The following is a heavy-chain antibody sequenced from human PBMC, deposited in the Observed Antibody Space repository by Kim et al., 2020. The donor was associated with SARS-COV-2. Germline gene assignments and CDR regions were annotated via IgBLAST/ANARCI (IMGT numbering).Heavy chain of an antibody. J-gene: IGHJ4*02. CDR2: IYSGGST. V-gene: IGHV3-53*01. Sequence: GGSLRLSCAASGFTVSSNYMSWVRQAPGKGLEWVSVIYSGGSTYYADSVKGRFTISRDNSKNTLYLQMNSLRAEDTAVYYCARGGVAYCGGDCWEWYFDYWGQGTLVTVSS. CDR3: ARGGVAYCGGDCWEWYFDY. CDR1: GFTVSSNY. D-gene: IGHD2-21*02.